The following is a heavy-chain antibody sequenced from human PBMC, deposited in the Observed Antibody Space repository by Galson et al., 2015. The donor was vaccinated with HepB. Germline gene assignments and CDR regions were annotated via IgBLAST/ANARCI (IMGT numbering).Heavy chain of an antibody. Sequence: SLRLSCAASGFTFSSYAMHWVRQAPGKGLEWVAVISYDGSNKYYADSVKGRFAIPRDDSKNTQYLQMNSLRVEDMAVYYCAKDGEYTSTWYPIDYWGQGTLVTVSA. D-gene: IGHD6-13*01. CDR3: AKDGEYTSTWYPIDY. CDR1: GFTFSSYA. J-gene: IGHJ4*02. V-gene: IGHV3-30*09. CDR2: ISYDGSNK.